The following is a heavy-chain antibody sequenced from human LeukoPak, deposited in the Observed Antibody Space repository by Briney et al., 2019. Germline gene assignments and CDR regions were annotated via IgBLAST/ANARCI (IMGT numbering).Heavy chain of an antibody. CDR2: IYYSGST. CDR1: GGSISSGSYY. CDR3: ARENADAFDI. V-gene: IGHV4-61*01. J-gene: IGHJ3*02. Sequence: ETLSLTCTVSGGSISSGSYYWSWIRQPPGKGLEWIGYIYYSGSTNYNPSLKSRVTISVDTSKNQFSLKLSSVTAADTAVYYCARENADAFDIWGQGTMVTVSS.